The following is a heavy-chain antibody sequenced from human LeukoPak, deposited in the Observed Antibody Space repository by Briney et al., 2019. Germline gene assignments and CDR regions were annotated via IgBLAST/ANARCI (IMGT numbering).Heavy chain of an antibody. CDR2: ISGSGGST. Sequence: GGSLRLSCAASGFTFSSYAMSWVRQAPGKGLEWVSAISGSGGSTYYADSVKGRFTISRDNSKNTLYLQMNSLRAEDTAVYYCAKDYDDYVWGSYRYGIYEDYWGQGTLVTVSS. J-gene: IGHJ4*02. CDR1: GFTFSSYA. V-gene: IGHV3-23*01. D-gene: IGHD3-16*02. CDR3: AKDYDDYVWGSYRYGIYEDY.